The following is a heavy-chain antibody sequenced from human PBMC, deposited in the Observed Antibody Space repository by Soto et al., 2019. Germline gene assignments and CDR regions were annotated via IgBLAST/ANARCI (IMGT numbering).Heavy chain of an antibody. V-gene: IGHV4-39*01. CDR2: IYYSGST. Sequence: QLQLQESGPGLVKPSETLSLTCTVSGGSISSSSYYWGWIRQPPGKGLEWIGSIYYSGSTYYNPSLKSRVTLSVDTSKNQFSLKLSSVTAADTAVYYCARGRGYCSGGSCYSDAFDIWGQGTMVTVSS. CDR1: GGSISSSSYY. D-gene: IGHD2-15*01. CDR3: ARGRGYCSGGSCYSDAFDI. J-gene: IGHJ3*02.